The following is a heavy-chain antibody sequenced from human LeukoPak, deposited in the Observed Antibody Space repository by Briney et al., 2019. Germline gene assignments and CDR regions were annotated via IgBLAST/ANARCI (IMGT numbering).Heavy chain of an antibody. V-gene: IGHV3-23*01. D-gene: IGHD6-19*01. J-gene: IGHJ4*02. CDR3: AKEGGWRNDFDY. Sequence: SGGSLRLSCAASGFTFSSYAMSWVRQAPGKGLEWVSTISGSGGSTYYADSVKGRFTISRDNSKNTLYLQMNSLRAEDTAVYYCAKEGGWRNDFDYWGQGTLVTVSS. CDR2: ISGSGGST. CDR1: GFTFSSYA.